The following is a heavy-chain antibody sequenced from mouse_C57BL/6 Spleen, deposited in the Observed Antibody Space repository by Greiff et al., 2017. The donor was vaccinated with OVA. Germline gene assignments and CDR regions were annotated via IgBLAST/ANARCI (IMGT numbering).Heavy chain of an antibody. V-gene: IGHV5-4*01. J-gene: IGHJ4*01. CDR2: ISDGGSYT. Sequence: EVKLQESGGGLVKPGGSLKLSCAASGFTFSSYAMSWVRQTPEKRLEWVATISDGGSYTYYPDNVKGRFTISRDNAKNNLYLQMSHLKSEDTAMYYCARDRSYDYGGDYAMDYWGQGTSVTVSS. CDR3: ARDRSYDYGGDYAMDY. CDR1: GFTFSSYA. D-gene: IGHD2-4*01.